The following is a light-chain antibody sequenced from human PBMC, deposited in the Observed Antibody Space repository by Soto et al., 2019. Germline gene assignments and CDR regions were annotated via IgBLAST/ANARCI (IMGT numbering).Light chain of an antibody. V-gene: IGKV1-5*01. CDR1: QSAGTW. CDR2: DAS. Sequence: DIQMTQSPSTLSASIGDRVTITCRASQSAGTWLAWFQQRPGKAPKLLIYDASILESGFPSRFSGSGSGTEFTHTISSLQPDDFATDHCQQYQTYFLTFGGGTKVEIQ. CDR3: QQYQTYFLT. J-gene: IGKJ4*02.